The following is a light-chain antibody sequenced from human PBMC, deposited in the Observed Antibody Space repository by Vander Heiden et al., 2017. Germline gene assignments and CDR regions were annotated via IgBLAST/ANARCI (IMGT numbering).Light chain of an antibody. J-gene: IGKJ5*01. CDR2: AAS. Sequence: EIQMTQSPSSLSASAGDRVTITCRASQSISSYLNWYQQKPGKAPNLLIYAASSLQSGVPSRFSGSGSGTDFTLTISSLQPEDFATYFCQQSYSTPITFGQGTRLEIK. V-gene: IGKV1-39*01. CDR3: QQSYSTPIT. CDR1: QSISSY.